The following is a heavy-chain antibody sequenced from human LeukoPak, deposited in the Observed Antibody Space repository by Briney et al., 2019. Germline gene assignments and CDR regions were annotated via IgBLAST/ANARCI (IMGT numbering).Heavy chain of an antibody. Sequence: PGGSLRLSCAASGFTFSSYSMNWVRQAPGKGLEWVSSISSSSSYIYYADSVKGRFTITRDNAKNSLYLQMNSLRAEDTAVYYCARGLRSHGMDVWGQGTTVTVSS. CDR3: ARGLRSHGMDV. J-gene: IGHJ6*02. CDR2: ISSSSSYI. CDR1: GFTFSSYS. V-gene: IGHV3-21*01.